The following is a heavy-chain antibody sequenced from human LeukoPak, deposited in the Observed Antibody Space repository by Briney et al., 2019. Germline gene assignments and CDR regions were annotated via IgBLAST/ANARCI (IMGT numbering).Heavy chain of an antibody. V-gene: IGHV3-7*01. CDR3: ARDRVAAAGDTDAFDI. Sequence: GGSLRLSCAASGFTFSDYWMHWVRQAPGKGLEWVANIKQDGSAKYYVDSVKGRFTISRDNAKNSLYLQMNSLRAEDTAVYYCARDRVAAAGDTDAFDIWGQGTMVTVSS. D-gene: IGHD6-13*01. J-gene: IGHJ3*02. CDR2: IKQDGSAK. CDR1: GFTFSDYW.